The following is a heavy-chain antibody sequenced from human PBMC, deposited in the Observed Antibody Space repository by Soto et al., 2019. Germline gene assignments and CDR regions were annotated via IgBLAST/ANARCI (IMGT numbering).Heavy chain of an antibody. J-gene: IGHJ6*02. CDR2: TTFSGNTV. CDR1: GFTFSDSY. V-gene: IGHV3-11*01. Sequence: PGGSLRLSCAASGFTFSDSYMSWIRQAPGKGLEWSSYTTFSGNTVYYADSLKGRFTISRDNAKNSLYLQMNRLRAEDTAVYYCARVSWRGKYGMDVWGQGTTVTVSS. CDR3: ARVSWRGKYGMDV.